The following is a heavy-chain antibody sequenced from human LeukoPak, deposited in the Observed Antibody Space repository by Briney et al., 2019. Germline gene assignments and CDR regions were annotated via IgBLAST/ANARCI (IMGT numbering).Heavy chain of an antibody. V-gene: IGHV1-18*01. CDR2: ISAYNGST. J-gene: IGHJ4*02. Sequence: ASVKVSCKASGYTFTSYGISWVRQAPGQGLEWTGWISAYNGSTNYAQKLQGRVTMTTDTSTSTAYMELRSLRSDDTAVYYCARGHCSGGSCYSDYWGQGTLVTVSS. D-gene: IGHD2-15*01. CDR1: GYTFTSYG. CDR3: ARGHCSGGSCYSDY.